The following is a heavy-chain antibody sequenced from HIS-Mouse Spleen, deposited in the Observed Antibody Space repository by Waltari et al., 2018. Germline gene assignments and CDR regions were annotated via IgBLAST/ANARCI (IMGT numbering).Heavy chain of an antibody. J-gene: IGHJ4*02. V-gene: IGHV3-30*18. Sequence: QVQLVESGGGVVQPGRSLRLSCAAPGFTFSSSGMHGVRQAPGKGLEWVAVISYDGSNKYYADSVKGRFTISRDNSKNTLYLQMNSLRAEDTAVYYCAKVNSGSYYFDYWGQGTLVTVSS. CDR3: AKVNSGSYYFDY. D-gene: IGHD1-26*01. CDR2: ISYDGSNK. CDR1: GFTFSSSG.